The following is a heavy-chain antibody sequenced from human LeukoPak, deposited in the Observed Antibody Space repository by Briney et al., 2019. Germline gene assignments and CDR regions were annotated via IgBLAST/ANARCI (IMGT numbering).Heavy chain of an antibody. CDR2: ISSSGSTI. J-gene: IGHJ4*02. CDR3: ARDLYYDILTGYPDYFDY. CDR1: GFTFSDYY. V-gene: IGHV3-11*01. D-gene: IGHD3-9*01. Sequence: GGSLRLSCAASGFTFSDYYMSWIRQAPGKGLEWVSYISSSGSTIYYADSVKGQFTISRDNAKNSLYLQMNSLRAEDTAVYYCARDLYYDILTGYPDYFDYWGQGTLVTVSS.